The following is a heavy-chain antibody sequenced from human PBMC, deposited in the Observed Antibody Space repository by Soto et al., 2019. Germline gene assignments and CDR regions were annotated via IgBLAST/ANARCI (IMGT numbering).Heavy chain of an antibody. CDR2: MNLNSGNT. V-gene: IGHV1-8*01. CDR3: ARGGNFNNWNYVEGFDY. CDR1: GYTFTSYD. D-gene: IGHD1-7*01. J-gene: IGHJ4*02. Sequence: ASVKVSCKASGYTFTSYDINWVRQATGQGLEWMGWMNLNSGNTGYAQKFQGRVTMTRNTSISTAYMELSSLRSEDTAVYYCARGGNFNNWNYVEGFDYWGQGTLVTVSS.